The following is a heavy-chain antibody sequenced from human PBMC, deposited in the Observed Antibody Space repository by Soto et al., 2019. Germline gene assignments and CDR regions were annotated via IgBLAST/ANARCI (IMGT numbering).Heavy chain of an antibody. CDR2: IYYSGST. CDR3: ARGSEPGIAAAATFDY. D-gene: IGHD6-13*01. CDR1: GGSVGSGSYY. J-gene: IGHJ4*02. V-gene: IGHV4-61*01. Sequence: PSETLSLTCTVSGGSVGSGSYYWSWIRQPPGKGLEWIGYIYYSGSTNYNPSLKSRVTISVDTSKNQFSLKLSSVTAADTAVYYCARGSEPGIAAAATFDYWGQGTLVTVSS.